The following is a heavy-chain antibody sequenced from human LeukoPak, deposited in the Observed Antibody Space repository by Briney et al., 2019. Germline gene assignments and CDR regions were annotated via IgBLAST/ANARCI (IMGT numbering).Heavy chain of an antibody. CDR2: IYYSGST. J-gene: IGHJ4*02. CDR3: ATWAYSSSSASDY. CDR1: GGSISSGGYY. D-gene: IGHD6-6*01. Sequence: PSETLSLTCTVSGGSISSGGYYWSWIRQHPGKGLEWIGYIYYSGSTYYNPSLKSRVTISVDTSENQFSLKLSSVTAADTAVYYCATWAYSSSSASDYWGQGTLVTVSS. V-gene: IGHV4-31*03.